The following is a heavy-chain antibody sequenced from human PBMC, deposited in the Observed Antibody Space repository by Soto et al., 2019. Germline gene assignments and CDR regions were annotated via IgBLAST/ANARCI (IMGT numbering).Heavy chain of an antibody. CDR3: ARPSGYYDTSGYYGAFYYYGMDV. CDR2: ISSSSSTI. Sequence: EVQLVESGGVLVQPGGSLRLSCAASGFSFSSYDMNWVRQDPGKGLEWISYISSSSSTIYYADSVNGRFTISRDNAENSRYLQMNSLRDEDTAVYYCARPSGYYDTSGYYGAFYYYGMDVWGQGTTVTVSS. V-gene: IGHV3-48*02. D-gene: IGHD3-22*01. J-gene: IGHJ6*02. CDR1: GFSFSSYD.